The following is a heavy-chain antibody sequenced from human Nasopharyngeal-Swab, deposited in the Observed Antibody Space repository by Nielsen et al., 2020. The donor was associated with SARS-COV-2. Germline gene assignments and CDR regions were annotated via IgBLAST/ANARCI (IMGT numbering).Heavy chain of an antibody. V-gene: IGHV4-34*01. J-gene: IGHJ4*02. CDR3: ARGRARITMVRGVKQQHFDY. Sequence: RQAPGKGLEWIGEINHSGSTNCNPSLKSRATISVDTSKNQFSLKLSSVTAADTAVYYCARGRARITMVRGVKQQHFDYWGQGTLVTVSS. CDR2: INHSGST. D-gene: IGHD3-10*01.